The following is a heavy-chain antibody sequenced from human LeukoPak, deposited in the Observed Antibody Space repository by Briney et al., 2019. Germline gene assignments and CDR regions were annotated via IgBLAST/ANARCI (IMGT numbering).Heavy chain of an antibody. CDR2: IIPIFGTA. J-gene: IGHJ4*02. CDR3: AREGVAATGLDY. V-gene: IGHV1-69*13. D-gene: IGHD6-13*01. CDR1: GGTFSSYA. Sequence: SVKVSCKASGGTFSSYAISWVRQAPGQGLEWMGGIIPIFGTANYAQKFQGRVTITADESTSTAYMELSSLRSEDTAVYYCAREGVAATGLDYWGQGTLVTVSS.